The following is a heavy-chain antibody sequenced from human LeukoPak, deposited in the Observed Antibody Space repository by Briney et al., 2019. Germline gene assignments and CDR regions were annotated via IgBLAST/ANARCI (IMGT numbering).Heavy chain of an antibody. CDR3: AKDDAWLRFGE. V-gene: IGHV3-23*01. CDR1: GFTVSSNY. D-gene: IGHD3-10*01. Sequence: PGGSLRLSCAASGFTVSSNYMSWVRQAPGKGLEWVSGISPSGDITYYADSVKGRFTISRDNSKNTLYLEVISLTAEDTAVCYCAKDDAWLRFGEWSQGTLVTVSS. J-gene: IGHJ4*02. CDR2: ISPSGDIT.